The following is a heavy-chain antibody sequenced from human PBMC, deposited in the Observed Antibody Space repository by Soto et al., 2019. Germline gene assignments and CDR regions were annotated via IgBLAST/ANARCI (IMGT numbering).Heavy chain of an antibody. D-gene: IGHD6-19*01. CDR3: AADLGWYVGNWFDP. CDR1: GFTFTSSA. CDR2: IVVGSGNT. V-gene: IGHV1-58*01. Sequence: SVKVSGKASGFTFTSSAVQWVRQARGQRLEWIGWIVVGSGNTNYAQKFQERVTITRDMSTSTAYMELSSLRSEDTAVYYCAADLGWYVGNWFDPWGQGTLVTVSS. J-gene: IGHJ5*02.